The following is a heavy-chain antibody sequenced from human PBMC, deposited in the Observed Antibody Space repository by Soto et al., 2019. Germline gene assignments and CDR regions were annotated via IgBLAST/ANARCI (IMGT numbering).Heavy chain of an antibody. CDR1: GYTFTSYG. CDR2: ISAYNGNT. J-gene: IGHJ4*02. Sequence: ASVKVSCKASGYTFTSYGISWVRQAPGQGLEWMGWISAYNGNTNYAQKLQGRVAMTTDTSTSTAYMELRSLRSDDTAVYYCARELRLRYDSSGYPRPYYFDYWGQGTRVTVSS. V-gene: IGHV1-18*01. CDR3: ARELRLRYDSSGYPRPYYFDY. D-gene: IGHD3-22*01.